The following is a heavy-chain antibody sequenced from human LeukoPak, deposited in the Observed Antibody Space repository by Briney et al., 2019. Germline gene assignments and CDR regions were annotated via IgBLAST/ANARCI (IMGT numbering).Heavy chain of an antibody. CDR3: ARDKRARLFGVVIIGYNWFDP. J-gene: IGHJ5*02. D-gene: IGHD3-3*01. CDR1: GGTFSSYA. V-gene: IGHV1-69*05. CDR2: IIPIFGTA. Sequence: EASVKVSCTASGGTFSSYAISWVRQAPGQGLEWMGGIIPIFGTANYAQKFQGRVTITRDTSASTAYMELSSLRSEDTAVYYCARDKRARLFGVVIIGYNWFDPWGQGTLVTVSS.